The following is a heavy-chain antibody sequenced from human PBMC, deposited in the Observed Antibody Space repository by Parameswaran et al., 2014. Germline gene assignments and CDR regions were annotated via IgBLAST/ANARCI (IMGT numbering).Heavy chain of an antibody. Sequence: WVRQAPGQRLEWIGWIVVGSGNTNYAQKFQERVTITRDMSTSTAYMGLSSLRSEDTAVYYCAAATYYDFWSGYYTYYYYGMDVWGQGTTVTVSS. V-gene: IGHV1-58*01. J-gene: IGHJ6*02. CDR3: AAATYYDFWSGYYTYYYYGMDV. CDR2: IVVGSGNT. D-gene: IGHD3-3*01.